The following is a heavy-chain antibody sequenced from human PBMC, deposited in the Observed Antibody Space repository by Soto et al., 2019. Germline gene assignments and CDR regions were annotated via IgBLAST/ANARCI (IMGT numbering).Heavy chain of an antibody. Sequence: PSQTRSLTCTGSGGSISSSSYYVGCIRQPPGKGLEWIGSIYYSGSTYYNPSLKSRATISVDTSKNQFSLKLSSVTAADTAVYYCARLQSIAAPAPPRWSDLWGKAPLRTLS. CDR2: IYYSGST. V-gene: IGHV4-39*01. CDR1: GGSISSSSYY. D-gene: IGHD6-13*01. J-gene: IGHJ5*02. CDR3: ARLQSIAAPAPPRWSDL.